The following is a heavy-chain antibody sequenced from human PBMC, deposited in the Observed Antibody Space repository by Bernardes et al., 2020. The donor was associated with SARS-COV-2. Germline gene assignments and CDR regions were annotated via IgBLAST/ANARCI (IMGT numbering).Heavy chain of an antibody. CDR1: GYTFTYYS. D-gene: IGHD2-21*02. CDR2: TSAYNGAT. CDR3: AGHVTGNSPRDGFNV. J-gene: IGHJ3*01. V-gene: IGHV1-18*01. Sequence: ASVKVSCKAPGYTFTYYSISWVRQAPGQGLEWMGWTSAYNGATVYAQRFHGRVLMTIDASATTVHMELMSLTSDDTAVYYCAGHVTGNSPRDGFNVWGRGTMVTVSS.